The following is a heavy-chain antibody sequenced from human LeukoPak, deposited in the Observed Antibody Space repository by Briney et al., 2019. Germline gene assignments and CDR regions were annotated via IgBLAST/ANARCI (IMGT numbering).Heavy chain of an antibody. CDR2: MNPNSGNT. V-gene: IGHV1-8*01. CDR1: GYTFTSYD. J-gene: IGHJ4*02. Sequence: ASVKVSCKASGYTFTSYDINWVRQATGQGLEWMGWMNPNSGNTGYAQKFQGRVTITRDTSASTAYMELSSLRSEDMAVYYCARVRGGYYDYFDYWGQGTLVTVSS. D-gene: IGHD3-3*01. CDR3: ARVRGGYYDYFDY.